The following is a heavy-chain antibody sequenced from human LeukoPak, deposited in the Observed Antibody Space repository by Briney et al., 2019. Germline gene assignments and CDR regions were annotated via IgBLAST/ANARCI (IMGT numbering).Heavy chain of an antibody. CDR1: GGSISNYY. Sequence: SETLSLTCTVSGGSISNYYWNWIRQSAGRGLELIGRIHSSGSTNYSPSLKSRVTMSVDTSKNQFSLKLTSVTAAATAVDCCKRGAVGSTPPVAFDTRGKGKMFTASS. CDR3: KRGAVGSTPPVAFDT. V-gene: IGHV4-4*07. CDR2: IHSSGST. D-gene: IGHD1-26*01. J-gene: IGHJ3*02.